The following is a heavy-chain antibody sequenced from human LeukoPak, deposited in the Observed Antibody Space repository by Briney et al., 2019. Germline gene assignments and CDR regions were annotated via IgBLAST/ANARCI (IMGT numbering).Heavy chain of an antibody. CDR2: IGGDGNSI. CDR3: ATHIAEATALHY. D-gene: IGHD6-13*01. V-gene: IGHV3-11*01. J-gene: IGHJ4*02. CDR1: GFTFSVYD. Sequence: PGGSLRLSCAASGFTFSVYDMSWIRQAPGKGLEWISYIGGDGNSINYADSVKGRFTISRDNARNSLFLQMNSLRAEDTAVYYCATHIAEATALHYWGQGTLVTVSS.